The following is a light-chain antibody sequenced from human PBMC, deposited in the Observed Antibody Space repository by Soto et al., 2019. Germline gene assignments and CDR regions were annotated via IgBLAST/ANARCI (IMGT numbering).Light chain of an antibody. CDR1: QSLLHSSGRYY. CDR2: LGS. Sequence: DIVMTQSPLSLPVTPGEPASISCRSSQSLLHSSGRYYLDWYLQKPGQSPQLLIYLGSHRASGVPDRFSGSGSGTDFTLTISRVEAEDVGIYYCIQALQTPFTFGGRTRAEIK. V-gene: IGKV2-28*01. J-gene: IGKJ4*01. CDR3: IQALQTPFT.